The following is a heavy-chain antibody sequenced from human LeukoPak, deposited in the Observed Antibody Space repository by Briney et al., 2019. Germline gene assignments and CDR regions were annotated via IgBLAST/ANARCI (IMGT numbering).Heavy chain of an antibody. CDR2: IIPILGIA. J-gene: IGHJ4*02. D-gene: IGHD1-1*01. CDR1: GGTFSSYA. CDR3: ARASVEPFDY. Sequence: SVKVSCKASGGTFSSYAISWVRQAPGQGLEWMGRIIPILGIANYAQKFQGRVTMTRDTSISTAYMELSRLRSDDTAVYYCARASVEPFDYWGQGTLVTVSS. V-gene: IGHV1-69*04.